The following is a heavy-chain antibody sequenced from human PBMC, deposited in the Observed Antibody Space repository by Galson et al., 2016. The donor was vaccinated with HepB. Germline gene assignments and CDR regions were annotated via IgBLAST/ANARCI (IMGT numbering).Heavy chain of an antibody. Sequence: SLRLSCAASGFTFSRYEMNWVRQAPGKGLEWVSYIISSGTTIYYAASVQGRFTISRDNAKNSLYLQMNSLRAEDTAVYYCAREPVRLDDLLTGPPKNPDYWGQGTLVTVSS. CDR1: GFTFSRYE. CDR2: IISSGTTI. D-gene: IGHD3-9*01. CDR3: AREPVRLDDLLTGPPKNPDY. J-gene: IGHJ4*02. V-gene: IGHV3-48*03.